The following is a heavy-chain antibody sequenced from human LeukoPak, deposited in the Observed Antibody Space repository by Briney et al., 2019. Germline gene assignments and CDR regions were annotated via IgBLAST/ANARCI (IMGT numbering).Heavy chain of an antibody. D-gene: IGHD1-26*01. CDR2: ISTYNGNT. V-gene: IGHV1-18*01. J-gene: IGHJ4*02. CDR3: ARDLAGTSGRKFDY. CDR1: GYTFISYG. Sequence: ASVKVSCKASGYTFISYGISWVRQAPGQGLEWMGWISTYNGNTNYAQKLQGRVTMTTDTSTSTAYMELRSLRSDDTAVYYCARDLAGTSGRKFDYWGQGTLVTVSS.